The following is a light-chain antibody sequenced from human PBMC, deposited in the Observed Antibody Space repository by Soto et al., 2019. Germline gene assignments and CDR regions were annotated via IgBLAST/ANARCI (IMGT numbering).Light chain of an antibody. Sequence: QSVLTQPPSVSAAPGQKVTISCSGSSSNIGNNYVSWYQQLPGTAPKLLIYDNNKRPSGIPDRFSGSKSGTSATLGITGLQTGDEADYYCGTWDSSLSGYWVFGVGTKLTVL. J-gene: IGLJ3*02. CDR3: GTWDSSLSGYWV. V-gene: IGLV1-51*01. CDR2: DNN. CDR1: SSNIGNNY.